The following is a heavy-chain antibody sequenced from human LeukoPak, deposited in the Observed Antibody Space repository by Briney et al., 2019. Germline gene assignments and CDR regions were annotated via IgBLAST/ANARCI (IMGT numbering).Heavy chain of an antibody. CDR3: AKDSSGSYSHFDY. D-gene: IGHD3-22*01. J-gene: IGHJ4*02. CDR1: GFTFSSYG. Sequence: GGSLRLSCAASGFTFSSYGMHWVRQAPGKGLEWVAFVWYDGTNKYYADSVKGRFTISRDNSKNTLYLQINGLRPEDTAVYYCAKDSSGSYSHFDYWGQGTLVTVSS. CDR2: VWYDGTNK. V-gene: IGHV3-30*02.